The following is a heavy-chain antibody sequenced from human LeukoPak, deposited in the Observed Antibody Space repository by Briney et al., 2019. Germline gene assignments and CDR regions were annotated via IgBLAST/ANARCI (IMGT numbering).Heavy chain of an antibody. CDR3: ARVLGYSSNSYVGRYFNF. CDR1: SGSFSGYY. Sequence: PSETLSLTCAVYSGSFSGYYWSWIRQSPGKGLEWIGEINHSGSTNYNPSLKSRVTISVDTSKNQFSLRLSSVTAADTAVYYCARVLGYSSNSYVGRYFNFWSQGTLVTVSS. V-gene: IGHV4-34*01. D-gene: IGHD6-13*01. CDR2: INHSGST. J-gene: IGHJ4*02.